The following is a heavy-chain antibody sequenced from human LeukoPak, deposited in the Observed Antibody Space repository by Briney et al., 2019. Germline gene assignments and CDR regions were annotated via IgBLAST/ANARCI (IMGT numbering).Heavy chain of an antibody. CDR2: INHSGST. CDR1: GGSFSGYY. J-gene: IGHJ4*02. Sequence: PSETLSLTCAVYGGSFSGYYLSWIRQPPGKGLEWIGEINHSGSTNYNPDLKRRLTIFLSESNNQFLLKLSSVTAADTAVYYCARSLPAIYCSSTSCYFDYWGQGTLVTVSS. CDR3: ARSLPAIYCSSTSCYFDY. V-gene: IGHV4-34*01. D-gene: IGHD2-2*01.